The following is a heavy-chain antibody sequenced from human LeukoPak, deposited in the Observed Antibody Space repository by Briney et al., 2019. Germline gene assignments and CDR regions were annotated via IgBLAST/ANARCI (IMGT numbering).Heavy chain of an antibody. CDR2: IYYSGST. J-gene: IGHJ3*02. CDR1: GGSISSYY. D-gene: IGHD5-18*01. CDR3: ASRSYSYGPRAFDI. V-gene: IGHV4-59*01. Sequence: SETLSLTCTVSGGSISSYYWSWIRQPPGKGLEWIGYIYYSGSTNYNPSLKSRVTISVDTSKNQFSLKLSSVTAADTAVYYCASRSYSYGPRAFDIWGQGTMVTVSS.